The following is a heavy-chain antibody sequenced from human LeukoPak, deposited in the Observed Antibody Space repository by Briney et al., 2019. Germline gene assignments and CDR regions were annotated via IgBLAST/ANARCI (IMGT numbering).Heavy chain of an antibody. CDR2: IKEDGSEK. D-gene: IGHD6-6*01. J-gene: IGHJ4*02. Sequence: GGSLRLSCAASGFTFSRFWMSWVRQAPGKGLEWVANIKEDGSEKNYLDSVKGRFTVSRDNAKNSLYLQMNSLRAEDTAVYYCASGSEYSSSSYRPFDYWGQGTPVTVSS. CDR3: ASGSEYSSSSYRPFDY. V-gene: IGHV3-7*01. CDR1: GFTFSRFW.